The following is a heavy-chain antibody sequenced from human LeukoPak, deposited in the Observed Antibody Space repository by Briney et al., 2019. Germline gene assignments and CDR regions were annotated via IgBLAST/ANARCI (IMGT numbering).Heavy chain of an antibody. D-gene: IGHD6-13*01. CDR1: GGSISSYY. V-gene: IGHV4-4*07. CDR2: IYTSGST. Sequence: PSETLSLTCTVSGGSISSYYWSWIRQPAGKGLEWNGRIYTSGSTNYNPSLKSRVTMSVDTSKNQFSLKLSSVTAADTAVYYCAREDPGYSSSWNYYYYGMDVWGQGTAVTVSS. CDR3: AREDPGYSSSWNYYYYGMDV. J-gene: IGHJ6*02.